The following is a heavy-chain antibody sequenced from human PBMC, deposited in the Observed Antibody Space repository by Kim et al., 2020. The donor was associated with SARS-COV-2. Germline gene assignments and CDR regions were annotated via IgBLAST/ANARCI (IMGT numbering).Heavy chain of an antibody. D-gene: IGHD6-13*01. Sequence: SYADSAKGLLNISRDIAKNTPYLHMNSLRAEDTAVYYCARGGIGYSIDYWGQGTLVTVSS. CDR3: ARGGIGYSIDY. J-gene: IGHJ4*02. V-gene: IGHV3-74*01.